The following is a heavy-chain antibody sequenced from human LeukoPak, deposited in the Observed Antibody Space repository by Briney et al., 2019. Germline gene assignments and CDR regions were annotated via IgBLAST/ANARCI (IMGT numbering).Heavy chain of an antibody. D-gene: IGHD3-3*01. CDR3: AKEARFFLGFDP. CDR1: GGTFSSYA. CDR2: IIPIFGTA. V-gene: IGHV1-69*13. Sequence: VKVSCKASGGTFSSYAISWVRQAPGQGLEWMGGIIPIFGTANYAQKFQGRVTITADESTSTAYMELSSLRSEDTAVYYCAKEARFFLGFDPWGQGTLVTVSS. J-gene: IGHJ5*02.